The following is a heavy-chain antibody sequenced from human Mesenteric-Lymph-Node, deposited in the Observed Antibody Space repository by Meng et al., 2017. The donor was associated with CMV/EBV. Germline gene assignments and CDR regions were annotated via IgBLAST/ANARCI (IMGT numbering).Heavy chain of an antibody. J-gene: IGHJ5*01. D-gene: IGHD5-24*01. CDR3: AKDTIADGVNWFDY. Sequence: GGSLRLSCAASGFTFSTYAINWVRQAPGKGLEWVSVISGGGGSTYYADSVKGRFTISRDNSRDTLYLQMNSLRVEDTAVYHCAKDTIADGVNWFDYWGQGTLVTVSS. CDR1: GFTFSTYA. CDR2: ISGGGGST. V-gene: IGHV3-23*01.